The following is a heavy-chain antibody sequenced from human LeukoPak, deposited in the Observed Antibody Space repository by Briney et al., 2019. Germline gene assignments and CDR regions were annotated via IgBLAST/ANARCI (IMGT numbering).Heavy chain of an antibody. Sequence: SVKVSCKASGGTFRSFAISWVRQAPGQGLEWMGGIIPIFGTANYAQKFQGRVTITADESTRTAYMELSSLRSEDTAVYYCESSTRSLVPYNFDYWGQGTLVTVSS. J-gene: IGHJ4*02. CDR3: ESSTRSLVPYNFDY. CDR1: GGTFRSFA. D-gene: IGHD6-13*01. V-gene: IGHV1-69*13. CDR2: IIPIFGTA.